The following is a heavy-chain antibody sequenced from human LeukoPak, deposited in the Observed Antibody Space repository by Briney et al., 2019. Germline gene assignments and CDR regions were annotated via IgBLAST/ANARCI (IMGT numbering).Heavy chain of an antibody. CDR1: GYTFTSYY. Sequence: ASVKVSCKASGYTFTSYYMHWVRQAPGQGLEWMGIINPSGGSTSYAQKFQGRVTMTRDTPTSTVYMELSSLRSEDTAVYYCARVGGAVATRRYFDYWGQGTLVTVSS. D-gene: IGHD6-19*01. V-gene: IGHV1-46*03. CDR2: INPSGGST. J-gene: IGHJ4*02. CDR3: ARVGGAVATRRYFDY.